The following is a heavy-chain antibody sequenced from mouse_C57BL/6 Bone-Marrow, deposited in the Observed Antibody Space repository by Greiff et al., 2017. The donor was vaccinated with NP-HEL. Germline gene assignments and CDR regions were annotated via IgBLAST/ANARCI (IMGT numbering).Heavy chain of an antibody. CDR1: GYTFTDYE. CDR3: TNDYQAWFAY. V-gene: IGHV1-15*01. Sequence: QVQLQQSGAELVRPGASVTLSCKASGYTFTDYEMHWVKQTPVHGLEWIGAIDPETGGTAYNQKFKGKAILTADKSSSTAYMELRSLTSEDSAVYYCTNDYQAWFAYWGQGTLVTVSA. J-gene: IGHJ3*01. CDR2: IDPETGGT. D-gene: IGHD2-4*01.